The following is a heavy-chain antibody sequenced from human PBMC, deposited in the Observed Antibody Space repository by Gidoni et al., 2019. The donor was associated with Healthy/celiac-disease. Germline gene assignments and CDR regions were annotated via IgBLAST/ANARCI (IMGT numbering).Heavy chain of an antibody. CDR2: IIPIFGTA. J-gene: IGHJ6*02. CDR1: GGTFSSYA. Sequence: QVQLVQSGAEVKKPGSSVKLSCQASGGTFSSYAIRWVRQAPGQGLEWMGGIIPIFGTANYAQKFQGRVTITADESTSTAYMELSSLRSEDTAVYYCASFRGPRSGWYLYYYGMDVWGQGTTVTVSS. V-gene: IGHV1-69*01. D-gene: IGHD6-19*01. CDR3: ASFRGPRSGWYLYYYGMDV.